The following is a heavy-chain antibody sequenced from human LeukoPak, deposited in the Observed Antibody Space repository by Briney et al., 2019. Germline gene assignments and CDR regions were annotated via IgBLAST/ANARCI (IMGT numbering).Heavy chain of an antibody. CDR3: AGAPNKHYFDY. Sequence: GGSLRLSCAASGFTFSSCWMTWVRQAPGKGLEWVVNINQDGSETNYVDSVKGRFTISRDNAKSSLYLQMNSLGAEDTAVYYCAGAPNKHYFDYWGQGTLVTVSS. CDR1: GFTFSSCW. J-gene: IGHJ4*02. V-gene: IGHV3-7*02. CDR2: INQDGSET. D-gene: IGHD4/OR15-4a*01.